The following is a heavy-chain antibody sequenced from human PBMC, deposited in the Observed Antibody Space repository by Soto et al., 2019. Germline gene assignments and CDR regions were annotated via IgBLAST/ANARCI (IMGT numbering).Heavy chain of an antibody. CDR3: ARDSPLTTGWFDP. J-gene: IGHJ5*02. D-gene: IGHD4-17*01. CDR1: GGSISSGTW. CDR2: IYHSGSP. Sequence: SETLSLTCAVSGGSISSGTWWSWVRQPPGRGLEWIGEIYHSGSPNYNPSLKSRVTMSVDKSKNLFSLRLSSVTAADSALYYCARDSPLTTGWFDPWGQGTLVTVSS. V-gene: IGHV4-4*02.